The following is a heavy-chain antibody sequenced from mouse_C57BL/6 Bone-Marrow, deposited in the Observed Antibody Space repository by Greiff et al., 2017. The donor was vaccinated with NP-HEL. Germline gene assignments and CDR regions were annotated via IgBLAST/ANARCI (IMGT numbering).Heavy chain of an antibody. CDR1: GYAFSSYW. CDR3: ARGYYGSSGWFAY. D-gene: IGHD1-1*01. CDR2: IYPGDGDT. Sequence: QVQLQQSGAELVKPGASVKISCKASGYAFSSYWMNWVKQRPGKGLEWIGQIYPGDGDTNYNGKFKGKATLTADKSSSTASMQLSSLTSEDSAVYFCARGYYGSSGWFAYWGQGTLVTVSA. J-gene: IGHJ3*01. V-gene: IGHV1-80*01.